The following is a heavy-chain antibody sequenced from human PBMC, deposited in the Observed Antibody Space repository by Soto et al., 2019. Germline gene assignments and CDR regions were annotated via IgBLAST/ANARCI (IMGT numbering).Heavy chain of an antibody. CDR3: ARRPFSTGLLTGNDAFDI. J-gene: IGHJ3*02. CDR2: IYWDDDK. D-gene: IGHD3-22*01. CDR1: GFSLSTSGVG. Sequence: ESGPTLVNPTQTLTLTCTFSGFSLSTSGVGVGWIRQPPGKALEWLALIYWDDDKRYSPSLKSRLTITKDTSKNQVVLTMTNMDPVDTATYYCARRPFSTGLLTGNDAFDIWGQGTMVTVSS. V-gene: IGHV2-5*02.